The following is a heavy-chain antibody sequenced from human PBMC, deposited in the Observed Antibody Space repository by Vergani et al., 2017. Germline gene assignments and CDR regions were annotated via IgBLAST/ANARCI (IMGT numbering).Heavy chain of an antibody. CDR3: AKAGSGTYYNWYFFDY. D-gene: IGHD3-10*01. CDR1: GFTFSRHW. V-gene: IGHV3-74*01. CDR2: VNPEGTNT. J-gene: IGHJ4*02. Sequence: EVQLVESGGGLVQPGGSLRLSCAASGFTFSRHWMHWVRQAPGKGLVWVSRVNPEGTNTPYADSVKGRFTISRDNSKNTLYLQMNSLRAEDTAVYYCAKAGSGTYYNWYFFDYWGQGTLVTVSS.